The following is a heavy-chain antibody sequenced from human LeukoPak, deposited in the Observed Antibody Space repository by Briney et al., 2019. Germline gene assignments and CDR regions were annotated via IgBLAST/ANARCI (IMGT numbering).Heavy chain of an antibody. CDR1: GFTFDDYG. D-gene: IGHD5-12*01. CDR2: INWNGGST. CDR3: ARGAYSGYQYYFDY. Sequence: GGSLRLSCAASGFTFDDYGMSWVRQAPGKGLEWVSGINWNGGSTGCADSVKGRFTISRDNAKNSLYLQMNSLRAEDTALYYCARGAYSGYQYYFDYWGQGTLVTVSS. J-gene: IGHJ4*02. V-gene: IGHV3-20*04.